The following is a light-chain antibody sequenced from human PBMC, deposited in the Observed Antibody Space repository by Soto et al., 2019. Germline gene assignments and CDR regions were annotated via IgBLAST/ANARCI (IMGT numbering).Light chain of an antibody. Sequence: DIQVTQSPSSLSASVGDRVTITCRASQSISRYLSWYQQKPGKAPKLLIYDASSLESGVPSRFSGSGSGTEFTLTISSLQPDDFATYYCQHYNSYSEAFGQGTKVDIK. V-gene: IGKV1-5*01. CDR2: DAS. CDR3: QHYNSYSEA. J-gene: IGKJ1*01. CDR1: QSISRY.